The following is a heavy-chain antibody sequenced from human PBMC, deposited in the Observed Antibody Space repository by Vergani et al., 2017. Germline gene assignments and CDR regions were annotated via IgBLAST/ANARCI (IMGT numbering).Heavy chain of an antibody. CDR2: IYYSGST. Sequence: QVQLQESGPGLVKPSQTLSLTCTVSGGSISSGDYYWSWIRQPPGKGLEWIGYIYYSGSTYYNPSLKSRVTISVDTSKNQFSLKLSSVTAADTAVYYCARERITIFGGGWFDPWGQGTLVTVSS. CDR3: ARERITIFGGGWFDP. J-gene: IGHJ5*02. D-gene: IGHD3-3*01. CDR1: GGSISSGDYY. V-gene: IGHV4-30-4*01.